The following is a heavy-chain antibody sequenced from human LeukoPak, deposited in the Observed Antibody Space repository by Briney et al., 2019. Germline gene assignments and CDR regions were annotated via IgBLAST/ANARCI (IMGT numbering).Heavy chain of an antibody. CDR3: ARHRYSSSPFDY. CDR2: ISSGSGYT. Sequence: GGSLRLSCAASGFTFSDYYMSWIRQAPGKGLEWVSYISSGSGYTNCADSVKGRFPISRDNAKNSLYLQMNSLRAEDTAVYYCARHRYSSSPFDYWGQGTLVTVSS. V-gene: IGHV3-11*03. J-gene: IGHJ4*02. D-gene: IGHD6-13*01. CDR1: GFTFSDYY.